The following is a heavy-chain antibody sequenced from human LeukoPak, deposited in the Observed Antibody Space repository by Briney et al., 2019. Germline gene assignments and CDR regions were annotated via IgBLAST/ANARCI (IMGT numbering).Heavy chain of an antibody. Sequence: SETLSLTCAVYGGSFSGYYWSWIRQPPGKGLEWIGEINHSGSTNYNPSLKSRVTISVDTSKNQFSLKLSSVTAADTAVYYCARDLSNGWWGLEYYFDYWGQGTLVTVSS. CDR1: GGSFSGYY. CDR3: ARDLSNGWWGLEYYFDY. J-gene: IGHJ4*02. CDR2: INHSGST. D-gene: IGHD6-19*01. V-gene: IGHV4-34*01.